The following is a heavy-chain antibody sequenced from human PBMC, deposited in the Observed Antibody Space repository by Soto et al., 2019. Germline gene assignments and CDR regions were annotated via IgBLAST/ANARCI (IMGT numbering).Heavy chain of an antibody. V-gene: IGHV6-1*01. J-gene: IGHJ6*02. CDR3: ARVSHQRNYYYYGMDV. CDR1: GDSVSSNSAA. CDR2: TYYRSKWYN. D-gene: IGHD1-1*01. Sequence: SQTLSLPCAISGDSVSSNSAAWNWIRQSPSRGLEWLGRTYYRSKWYNDYAVSVKSRITINPDTSKNQFSLQLNSVTPEDTAVYYCARVSHQRNYYYYGMDVWGQGTTVTVSS.